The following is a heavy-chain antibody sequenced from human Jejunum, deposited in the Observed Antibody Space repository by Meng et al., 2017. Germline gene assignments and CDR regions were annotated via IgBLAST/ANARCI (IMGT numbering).Heavy chain of an antibody. CDR2: ISGSGTTI. Sequence: GGSLRLSCAASSFTFSDSYMSWIRQAPGKGLEWVSSISGSGTTISYADSVKGRFTITRDNARNSLYLQMNSLRAEDTAVYFCSREPRPSAVALNLYYFDYWGQGTLVTVSS. CDR1: SFTFSDSY. V-gene: IGHV3-11*04. J-gene: IGHJ4*02. D-gene: IGHD6-19*01. CDR3: SREPRPSAVALNLYYFDY.